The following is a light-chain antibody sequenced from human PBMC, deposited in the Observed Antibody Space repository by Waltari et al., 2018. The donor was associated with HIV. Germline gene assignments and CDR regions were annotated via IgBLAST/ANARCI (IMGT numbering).Light chain of an antibody. CDR3: SSYTIRTTLE. CDR2: DVS. CDR1: SSDVGTYNY. Sequence: QSALTQPASVSGSPGQSITISCPGTSSDVGTYNYVSWYQQPPGEAPKLIIYDVSNRPSGVSNRFSGSKSGNTASLTISGLQAEDEADYYCSSYTIRTTLEFGGGTKLTVL. V-gene: IGLV2-14*03. J-gene: IGLJ2*01.